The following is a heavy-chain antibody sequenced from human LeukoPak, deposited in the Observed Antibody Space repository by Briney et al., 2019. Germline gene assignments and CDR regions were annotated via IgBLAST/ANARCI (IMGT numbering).Heavy chain of an antibody. CDR2: IYYSGST. CDR1: GGSISTYY. Sequence: PETPSLTCTVSGGSISTYYWSWIRQPPGKGLERIGYIYYSGSTNYNPSLKSRVTISVDTSKNQFSLKLSSVTAADTAVYYCARSHSVWTSFDYWGQGTLVTVSS. J-gene: IGHJ4*02. V-gene: IGHV4-59*01. D-gene: IGHD3/OR15-3a*01. CDR3: ARSHSVWTSFDY.